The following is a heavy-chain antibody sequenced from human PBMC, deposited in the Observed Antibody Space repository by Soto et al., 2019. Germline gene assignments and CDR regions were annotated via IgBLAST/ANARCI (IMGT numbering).Heavy chain of an antibody. V-gene: IGHV1-2*04. J-gene: IGHJ4*02. CDR2: INPNSGGT. Sequence: GASVKVSCKASGYTFTGYYMHWVRQAPGQGLEWMGWINPNSGGTNYAQKFQGWVTMTRDTSISTAYMELSRLRSEDTAVYYCASDRAVYCYDSSGLGYWGQGTLVTVSS. CDR1: GYTFTGYY. D-gene: IGHD3-22*01. CDR3: ASDRAVYCYDSSGLGY.